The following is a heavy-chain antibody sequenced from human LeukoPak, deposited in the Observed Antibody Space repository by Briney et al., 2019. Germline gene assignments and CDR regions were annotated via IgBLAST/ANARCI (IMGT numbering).Heavy chain of an antibody. Sequence: PSQTLSLTCTVSGGSISSGSYYWSWIRQPAGKGLEWIGRIYTSGCTTYNPSLKSRVTISVDTCKNQFSLKLSSVTAADTAVYYCARGLSLGYYYGSGANFDYWGQGTLVTVSS. J-gene: IGHJ4*02. D-gene: IGHD3-10*01. V-gene: IGHV4-61*02. CDR3: ARGLSLGYYYGSGANFDY. CDR1: GGSISSGSYY. CDR2: IYTSGCT.